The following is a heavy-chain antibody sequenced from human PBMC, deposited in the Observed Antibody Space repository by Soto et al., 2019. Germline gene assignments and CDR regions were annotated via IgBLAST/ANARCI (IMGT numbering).Heavy chain of an antibody. D-gene: IGHD2-2*01. V-gene: IGHV1-2*04. CDR2: INPNSGGT. J-gene: IGHJ5*02. CDR1: GYSFTGYY. Sequence: GASVKVSCKAPGYSFTGYYIHWVRQAPRQGLEWLGWINPNSGGTNYAQKFQGWVTMTRDTSISTAYMELSRLRSDDTAVYYCARDPPTTKKYCSSTNCFRFDDWSQGTLVTVSS. CDR3: ARDPPTTKKYCSSTNCFRFDD.